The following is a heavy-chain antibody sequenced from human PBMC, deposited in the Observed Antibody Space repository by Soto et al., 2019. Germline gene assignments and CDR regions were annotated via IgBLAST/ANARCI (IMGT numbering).Heavy chain of an antibody. CDR2: IFPNVGTA. V-gene: IGHV1-69*01. Sequence: QVHLEQSGAEVKKPGTSVKVSCKAYGGSFSTNEIDWVRQAPGQGLEWMGRIFPNVGTADYAQKFEGRLSIIADESTSTVVMGLSRLISADTAVYFCARARYSSRWGTFDRWGQGTQVAVSS. J-gene: IGHJ4*02. CDR3: ARARYSSRWGTFDR. D-gene: IGHD6-19*01. CDR1: GGSFSTNE.